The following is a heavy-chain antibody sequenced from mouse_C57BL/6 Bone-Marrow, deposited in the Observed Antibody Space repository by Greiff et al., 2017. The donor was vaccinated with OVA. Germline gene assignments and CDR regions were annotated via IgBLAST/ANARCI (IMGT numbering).Heavy chain of an antibody. J-gene: IGHJ2*01. D-gene: IGHD2-3*01. CDR1: GFNIQDAY. Sequence: VQLQQSGAELVRPGASVKLSCTASGFNIQDAYMPWVKPRPEQGLEWIGWIDPENGDTAYASKFQCKATITADTSSNTAYLQLSSLPSEDTAVYYGTHDGPGDDLDDWGQGTTRTVSS. CDR2: IDPENGDT. V-gene: IGHV14-4*01. CDR3: THDGPGDDLDD.